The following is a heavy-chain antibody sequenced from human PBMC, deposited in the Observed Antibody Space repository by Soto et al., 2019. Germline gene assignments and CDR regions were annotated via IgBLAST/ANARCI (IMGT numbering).Heavy chain of an antibody. CDR2: ISYDGSNK. CDR3: AKGYSYGFAY. Sequence: QVQLVESGGGVVQPGRSLRLSCAASGFTFSSYGMHWVRQAPGKGLEWVAVISYDGSNKYYADSVKGRFTISRDNSKNTLYLQMNSLRAEDTAVYYCAKGYSYGFAYWGQGTLVTVSS. V-gene: IGHV3-30*18. CDR1: GFTFSSYG. J-gene: IGHJ4*02. D-gene: IGHD5-18*01.